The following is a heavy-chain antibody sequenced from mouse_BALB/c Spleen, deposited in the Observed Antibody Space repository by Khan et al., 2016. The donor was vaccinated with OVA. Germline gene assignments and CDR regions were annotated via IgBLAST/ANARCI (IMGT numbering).Heavy chain of an antibody. CDR3: TRIYGSDFDY. CDR2: INPHIGET. Sequence: IQLVQSGPELVKPGASVKISCKASGYSFTGYFMNWVMQSHGKSLEWIGRINPHIGETFYNQKFKDKATLTVDESSSTAHMELRSLASEDSAAYYCTRIYGSDFDYWGQGTTLTVSS. V-gene: IGHV1-20*02. D-gene: IGHD1-1*01. J-gene: IGHJ2*01. CDR1: GYSFTGYF.